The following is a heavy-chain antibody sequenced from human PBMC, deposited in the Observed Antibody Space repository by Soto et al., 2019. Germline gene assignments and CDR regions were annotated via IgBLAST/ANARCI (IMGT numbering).Heavy chain of an antibody. V-gene: IGHV3-74*01. CDR1: GFRFSDYW. J-gene: IGHJ4*01. CDR2: IKNDGTFT. CDR3: ARDFYF. Sequence: GSLRLSCAASGFRFSDYWMHWVRQAPGKGLVWLSRIKNDGTFTTYADSVKGRFTISRDNAKNTLYLQMYILIVDVTSLFYCARDFYF.